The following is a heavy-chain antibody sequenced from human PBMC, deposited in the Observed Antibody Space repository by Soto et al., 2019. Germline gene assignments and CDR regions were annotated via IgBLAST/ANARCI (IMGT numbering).Heavy chain of an antibody. CDR2: IIPILGIA. Sequence: QVQLVQSGAEVEKPGSSVKVSCKASGGTFSSYTISWVRQAPGQGLEWMGRIIPILGIANYAQKFQGRVTITADKSTSTAYMELSSLRSEDTAVYYCARGGGEYCSSTSCYLGSWGQGTLVTVSS. CDR1: GGTFSSYT. CDR3: ARGGGEYCSSTSCYLGS. J-gene: IGHJ5*02. V-gene: IGHV1-69*02. D-gene: IGHD2-2*01.